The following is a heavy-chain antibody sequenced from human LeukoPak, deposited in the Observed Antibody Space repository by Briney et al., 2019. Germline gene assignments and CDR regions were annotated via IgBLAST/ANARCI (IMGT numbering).Heavy chain of an antibody. D-gene: IGHD5-12*01. CDR3: VRSGYDGFDS. CDR2: IYPGDSDT. CDR1: GYSFTNYW. Sequence: GESLKISCKGSGYSFTNYWIGWVRQMPGKGLKWMGIIYPGDSDTRYSPSFQGQVTISADKSVSTAYLQWRSLKASDTAMYYCVRSGYDGFDSWGQGTLVTVSS. J-gene: IGHJ4*02. V-gene: IGHV5-51*01.